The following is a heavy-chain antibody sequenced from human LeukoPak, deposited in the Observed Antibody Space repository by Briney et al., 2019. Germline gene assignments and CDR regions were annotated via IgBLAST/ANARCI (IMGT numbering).Heavy chain of an antibody. D-gene: IGHD2-2*01. Sequence: GGSLRLSCAASGFTFSSYSMNWVRQAPGKGLEWVSSISSSSSYIYYADSVKGRFTISRDNAKNSLYLQMNSLRAEDTAVYYCARVFPYCSSTSCYGASYYYYGMDVWGLGTTVTVSS. V-gene: IGHV3-21*01. CDR3: ARVFPYCSSTSCYGASYYYYGMDV. J-gene: IGHJ6*02. CDR1: GFTFSSYS. CDR2: ISSSSSYI.